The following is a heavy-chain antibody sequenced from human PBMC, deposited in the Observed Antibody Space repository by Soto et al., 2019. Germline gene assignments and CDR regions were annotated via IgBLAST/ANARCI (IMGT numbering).Heavy chain of an antibody. CDR3: AREDQWVAEFPVDVFGI. CDR2: ISGYNGKT. V-gene: IGHV1-18*01. CDR1: GYTFSSYG. Sequence: ASVKVSCKASGYTFSSYGISWVRQAPGQGFEWMGWISGYNGKTSYAEKFQGRVTMSTDTSTSTAYMELRSLRSDDTAVYYCAREDQWVAEFPVDVFGIWRQVPKVTV. D-gene: IGHD6-19*01. J-gene: IGHJ3*02.